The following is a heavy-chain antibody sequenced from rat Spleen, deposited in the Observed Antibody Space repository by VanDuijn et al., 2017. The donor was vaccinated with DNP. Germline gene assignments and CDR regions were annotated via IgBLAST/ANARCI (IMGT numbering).Heavy chain of an antibody. CDR3: ARPNYGGYEGWFAY. CDR2: ISYDGSRT. V-gene: IGHV5-7*01. Sequence: EVQLVESGGDLVQPGRSLKLSCAASGFTFSDYNMAWVRQAPKKGLEWVATISYDGSRTYYRDSVKGRFTVSRDNTKSSLYLQMDSLRSEDTATYYCARPNYGGYEGWFAYWGQGTLVTVSS. D-gene: IGHD1-11*01. J-gene: IGHJ3*01. CDR1: GFTFSDYN.